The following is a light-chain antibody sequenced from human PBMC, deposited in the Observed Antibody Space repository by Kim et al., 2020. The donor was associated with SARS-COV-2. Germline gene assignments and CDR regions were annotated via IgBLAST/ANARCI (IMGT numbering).Light chain of an antibody. J-gene: IGLJ1*01. CDR3: NSRDSSGNHYV. V-gene: IGLV3-19*01. Sequence: ALGQTVRITCQGDSLRSYYASWYQQKPGQAPVLVIYGKNNRPSGIPDRFSGSSSGNTASLTITEAQAEDEADYYCNSRDSSGNHYVFGTGTKVTVL. CDR2: GKN. CDR1: SLRSYY.